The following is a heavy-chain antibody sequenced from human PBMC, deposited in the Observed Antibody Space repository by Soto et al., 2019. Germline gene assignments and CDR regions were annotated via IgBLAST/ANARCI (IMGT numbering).Heavy chain of an antibody. V-gene: IGHV3-30*18. Sequence: VQLVESGGGVVQPGRSLRLSCAASGFTFSDYAMHWVRQAPGKGLEWVAVVSHDGRNTHYADSVKGRFTISRDSSKNTVSLEVTSRRAEDTAVYYCAKRGRQWLVTSDFNYWGQGALVTVSS. J-gene: IGHJ4*02. CDR3: AKRGRQWLVTSDFNY. CDR1: GFTFSDYA. D-gene: IGHD6-19*01. CDR2: VSHDGRNT.